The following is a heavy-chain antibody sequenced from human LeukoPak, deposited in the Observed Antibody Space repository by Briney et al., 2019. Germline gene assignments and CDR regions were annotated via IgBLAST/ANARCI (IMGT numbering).Heavy chain of an antibody. Sequence: TGGSLRLSCAASGFTFSSYAMSWVRQAPGKGLEWVSGISWNSGSIGYADSVKGRFTISRDNAKNSLYLQMNSLRAEDTALYYYATTAAYCTNGVCYMDYWGQGTLVTVSS. J-gene: IGHJ4*02. CDR2: ISWNSGSI. V-gene: IGHV3-9*01. CDR1: GFTFSSYA. CDR3: ATTAAYCTNGVCYMDY. D-gene: IGHD2-8*01.